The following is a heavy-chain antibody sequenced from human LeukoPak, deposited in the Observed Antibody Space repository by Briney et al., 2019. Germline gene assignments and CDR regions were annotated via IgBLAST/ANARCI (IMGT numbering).Heavy chain of an antibody. CDR1: GAIISYY. Sequence: SETLSLTCSVSGAIISYYWNWIRQPPGKGLEWIGYIDNSGSANYNPSLKSRVIISVDTSKNQFSLKLSSVTAADTAVYYCASAMYDPTFYYYRGLDVWGQGTTVSVSS. V-gene: IGHV4-59*08. J-gene: IGHJ6*02. CDR2: IDNSGSA. D-gene: IGHD2-8*01. CDR3: ASAMYDPTFYYYRGLDV.